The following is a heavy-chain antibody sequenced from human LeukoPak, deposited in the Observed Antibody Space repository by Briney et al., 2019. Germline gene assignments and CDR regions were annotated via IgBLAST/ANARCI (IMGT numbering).Heavy chain of an antibody. V-gene: IGHV4-59*01. D-gene: IGHD4-17*01. CDR3: ARHVYGEYGPGDY. J-gene: IGHJ4*02. Sequence: PSETLSLTCTVSGGSITSYFWSWVRQPPGKGLEWIGYIYYSGSTNYNPSLKSRVTISLDTSKNQFSLKLSSVTAADTAVYYCARHVYGEYGPGDYWGQGILVTVSS. CDR1: GGSITSYF. CDR2: IYYSGST.